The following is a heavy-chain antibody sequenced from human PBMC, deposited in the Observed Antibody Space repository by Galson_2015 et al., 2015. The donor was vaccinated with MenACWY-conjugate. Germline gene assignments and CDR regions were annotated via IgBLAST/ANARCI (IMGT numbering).Heavy chain of an antibody. CDR2: ISAYNGNT. D-gene: IGHD2-2*01. V-gene: IGHV1-18*01. J-gene: IGHJ4*02. CDR3: ARVGEDIVVVPAAMRVPYYFDY. Sequence: SVKVSCKASGYTFTSYGISWVRQAPGQGLEWMGWISAYNGNTNYAQKLQGRVTMTTDTSTSTAYMELRSLRSDDTAVYYCARVGEDIVVVPAAMRVPYYFDYWGQGTLVTVSS. CDR1: GYTFTSYG.